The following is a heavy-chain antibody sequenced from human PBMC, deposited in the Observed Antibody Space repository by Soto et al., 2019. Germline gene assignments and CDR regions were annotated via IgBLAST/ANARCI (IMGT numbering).Heavy chain of an antibody. CDR1: GFTFSSYG. V-gene: IGHV3-33*01. Sequence: GGSLRLSCAASGFTFSSYGMHWVRQAPGKGLEWVAVIWYDGSNKYYADSVKGRFTISRDNSKNTLYLQMNSLRAEDTAVYYCARDGKYYDFWSDYHYYYGMDVWGQGTTVTSP. CDR3: ARDGKYYDFWSDYHYYYGMDV. D-gene: IGHD3-3*01. CDR2: IWYDGSNK. J-gene: IGHJ6*02.